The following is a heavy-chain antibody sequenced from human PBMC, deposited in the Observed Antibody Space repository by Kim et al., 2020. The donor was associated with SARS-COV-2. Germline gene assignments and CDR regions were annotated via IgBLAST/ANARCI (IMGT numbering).Heavy chain of an antibody. V-gene: IGHV4-34*01. CDR3: VRGGLRYFDWLAYYGMDV. J-gene: IGHJ6*02. D-gene: IGHD3-9*01. Sequence: KSRVTISVDTSKNPFSLKLSSVTAADTAVYYCVRGGLRYFDWLAYYGMDVWGQGTTVTVSS.